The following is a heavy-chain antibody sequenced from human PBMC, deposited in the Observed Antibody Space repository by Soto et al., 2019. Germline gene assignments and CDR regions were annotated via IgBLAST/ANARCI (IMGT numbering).Heavy chain of an antibody. Sequence: GGSLRLSCAASGFTFSSYGMHWVRQAPGKGLEWVTFIWYDGSNKYYADSVKGRFTISRDKSKNTLYLQMNNLRAEDTAVYYCARDRYYDTSGHYSGVGGIDYWGQGTLVTVSS. CDR3: ARDRYYDTSGHYSGVGGIDY. J-gene: IGHJ4*02. CDR1: GFTFSSYG. D-gene: IGHD3-22*01. CDR2: IWYDGSNK. V-gene: IGHV3-33*01.